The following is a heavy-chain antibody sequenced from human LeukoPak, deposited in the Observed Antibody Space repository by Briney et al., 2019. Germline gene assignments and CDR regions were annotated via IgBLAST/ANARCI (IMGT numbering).Heavy chain of an antibody. CDR2: IRYDGSRK. J-gene: IGHJ3*02. CDR3: AKVSLNMVNDAFDI. D-gene: IGHD4/OR15-4a*01. V-gene: IGHV3-30*02. CDR1: GFTFSSYS. Sequence: GGSLRLSCAASGFTFSSYSMHWVRQAPDKGLEWVAFIRYDGSRKYYADSMKGRFTISRDNSKNTLYLQMNGLRAEDTAMYYCAKVSLNMVNDAFDIWGQGTMVSVSS.